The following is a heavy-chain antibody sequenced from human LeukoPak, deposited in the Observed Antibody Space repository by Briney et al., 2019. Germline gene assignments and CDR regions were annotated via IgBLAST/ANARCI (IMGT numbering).Heavy chain of an antibody. CDR2: ISYDGSNK. CDR3: ARVQVPGYYYDSSGYYPFDY. J-gene: IGHJ4*02. CDR1: GFTFSSYA. Sequence: PGRSLRLSCAASGFTFSSYAMRWVRQAPGKGLEWVAVISYDGSNKYYADSVKGRFTISRDNSKNTLYLQMNSLRAEDTAVYYCARVQVPGYYYDSSGYYPFDYWGQGTLVTVSS. V-gene: IGHV3-30-3*01. D-gene: IGHD3-22*01.